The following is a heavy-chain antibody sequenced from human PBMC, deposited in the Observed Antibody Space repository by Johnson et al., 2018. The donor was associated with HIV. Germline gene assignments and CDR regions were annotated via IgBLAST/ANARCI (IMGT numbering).Heavy chain of an antibody. Sequence: QVLLVESGGGVVQPGRSLRLSCAASGFTFSSYDMHWVRQAPGKGLEWVALISYDGSNKYHADSVKGRFTISRDNSKNTLYLQMNSLRPEDTAVYYCATGVVVTAMNDAFDIWGQGTMVTVSS. CDR3: ATGVVVTAMNDAFDI. V-gene: IGHV3-30*03. CDR2: ISYDGSNK. J-gene: IGHJ3*02. CDR1: GFTFSSYD. D-gene: IGHD2-21*02.